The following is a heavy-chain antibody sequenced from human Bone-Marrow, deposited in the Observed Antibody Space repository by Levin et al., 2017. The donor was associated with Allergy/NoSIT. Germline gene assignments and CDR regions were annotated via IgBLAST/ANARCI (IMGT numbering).Heavy chain of an antibody. V-gene: IGHV3-15*01. CDR1: GFTFTDAW. CDR3: TTLGSSRKFDY. CDR2: IKSKSDGGTT. D-gene: IGHD3-10*01. Sequence: GESLKISCAASGFTFTDAWMNWVRQAPGKGLEWIGRIKSKSDGGTTDYAAPVKDRFTISRDDSESTVYLLMNSLKVEDTAGYYCTTLGSSRKFDYWGQGALVTVSS. J-gene: IGHJ4*02.